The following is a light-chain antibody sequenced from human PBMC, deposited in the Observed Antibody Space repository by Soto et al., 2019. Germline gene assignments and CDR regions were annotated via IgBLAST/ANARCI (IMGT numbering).Light chain of an antibody. V-gene: IGLV2-14*01. CDR2: EVS. CDR3: SSYTSSIIPFCV. Sequence: SALTQPASVSGSPGQSITISCTATNSDFGDYNYVSWYQHHPGKAPKLIIYEVSNRPSGVSIRFSGSKSGNTASLTISGLQAEDEADYYCSSYTSSIIPFCVFGAGTKVTVL. J-gene: IGLJ1*01. CDR1: NSDFGDYNY.